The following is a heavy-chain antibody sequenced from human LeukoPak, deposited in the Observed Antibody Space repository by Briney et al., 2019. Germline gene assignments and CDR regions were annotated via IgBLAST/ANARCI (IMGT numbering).Heavy chain of an antibody. CDR2: ISGSGGST. CDR3: ARVSIAATGAFDY. Sequence: GGSLRLSCAASGFTFSSYAMSWVRQAPGKGLEWVSAISGSGGSTYYADSVKGRFTISRDTPKNLLYLQMNSLRAEDTAVYYCARVSIAATGAFDYWGQGTLVTVSS. V-gene: IGHV3-23*01. D-gene: IGHD6-13*01. CDR1: GFTFSSYA. J-gene: IGHJ4*02.